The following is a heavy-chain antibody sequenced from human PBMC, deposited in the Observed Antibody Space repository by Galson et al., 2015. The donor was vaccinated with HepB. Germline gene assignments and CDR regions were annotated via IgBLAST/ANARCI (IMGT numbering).Heavy chain of an antibody. CDR2: IKSKTDGGTT. Sequence: SLRLSCAASGFTFSNAWMNWVRQAPGKGLEWVGRIKSKTDGGTTDYAAPVKGRFTISRDDSKNTLYLQMNSLKTEDTAVYYCTLEGGLGYGSGSYYPAYAFDIWGQGTMVTVPS. CDR1: GFTFSNAW. CDR3: TLEGGLGYGSGSYYPAYAFDI. V-gene: IGHV3-15*07. D-gene: IGHD3-10*01. J-gene: IGHJ3*02.